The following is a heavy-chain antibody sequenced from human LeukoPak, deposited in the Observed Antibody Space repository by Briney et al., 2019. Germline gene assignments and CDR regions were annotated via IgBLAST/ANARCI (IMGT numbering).Heavy chain of an antibody. V-gene: IGHV4-59*01. J-gene: IGHJ5*02. CDR1: GGSISSFY. CDR2: IYYSGST. D-gene: IGHD6-13*01. Sequence: PSETLSLTCTVPGGSISSFYWSWIQQPPGKGLEWIGYIYYSGSTNYNPSLKSRVTISVDTSKNQFSLKLSSVTAADTAVYYCARGAAAVLFDPWGQGTLVTVSS. CDR3: ARGAAAVLFDP.